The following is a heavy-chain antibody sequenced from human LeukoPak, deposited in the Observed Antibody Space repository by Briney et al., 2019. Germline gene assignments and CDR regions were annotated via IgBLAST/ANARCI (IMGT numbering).Heavy chain of an antibody. CDR1: GYTFTGSY. CDR3: ARQRVAAVGPNWFDP. D-gene: IGHD6-13*01. J-gene: IGHJ5*02. V-gene: IGHV1-2*02. Sequence: ASVTVSCKASGYTFTGSYMHWVRQAPGQGLEWMGWINPNTGGTNYAQQFQGRVTMTRDTSISTAYMELSRLKSDDTAVYYCARQRVAAVGPNWFDPWGQGTLVTVSS. CDR2: INPNTGGT.